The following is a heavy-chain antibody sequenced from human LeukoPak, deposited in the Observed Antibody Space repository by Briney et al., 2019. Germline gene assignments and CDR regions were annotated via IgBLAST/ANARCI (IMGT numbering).Heavy chain of an antibody. J-gene: IGHJ4*02. CDR1: GFTFSSYG. V-gene: IGHV3-30*18. CDR3: AKGGVEMATITPLDY. Sequence: GGSLRLSCAASGFTFSSYGMHWVRQAPGKGLEWVAVISYDGSNKYYADSVKGRFTISRDNSQNTLYLQMNSLRAEDTAVYYCAKGGVEMATITPLDYWGQGTLVTVSS. D-gene: IGHD5-24*01. CDR2: ISYDGSNK.